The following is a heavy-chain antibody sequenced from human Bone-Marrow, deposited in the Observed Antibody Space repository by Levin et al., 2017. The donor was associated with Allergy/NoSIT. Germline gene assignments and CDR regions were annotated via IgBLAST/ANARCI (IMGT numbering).Heavy chain of an antibody. CDR2: ISWNSGSI. D-gene: IGHD1-26*01. CDR3: AKSGGSYLAYGLDV. Sequence: QPGGSLRLSCAASGFTFDHYAMHWVRQVPGKGLEWVSGISWNSGSIGYADSVKGRFTISRDNAKNSLYLQMNSLRGEDTALYYCAKSGGSYLAYGLDVWGQGTTVTVSS. J-gene: IGHJ6*02. CDR1: GFTFDHYA. V-gene: IGHV3-9*01.